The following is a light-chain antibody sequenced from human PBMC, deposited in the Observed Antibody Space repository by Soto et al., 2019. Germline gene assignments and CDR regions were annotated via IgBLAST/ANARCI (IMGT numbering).Light chain of an antibody. CDR3: LQDYIYPWT. V-gene: IGKV1-39*01. J-gene: IGKJ1*01. CDR2: AAS. CDR1: QSMNTY. Sequence: DIQMTQSPSSLSASVGDRVTITCRGSQSMNTYLNWYQQKPGKAPKLLIYAASTLQSGVPSRFSSSGSGTHFTLTISTLQPEDFATYYCLQDYIYPWTFGQGTKVDIK.